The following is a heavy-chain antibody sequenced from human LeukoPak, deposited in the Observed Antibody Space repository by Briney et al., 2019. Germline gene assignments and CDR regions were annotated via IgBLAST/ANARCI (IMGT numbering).Heavy chain of an antibody. CDR2: ISNTGDNT. Sequence: GGSLRLSCVASGFTFSTYAMIWVRRAPGKGLEWVSAISNTGDNTHYADSVKGRFSISRDNSKNAVYLQMSGLRAEDTAVYYCAKDGGYWGQGTLVTVSP. CDR1: GFTFSTYA. V-gene: IGHV3-23*01. D-gene: IGHD3-3*01. CDR3: AKDGGY. J-gene: IGHJ4*02.